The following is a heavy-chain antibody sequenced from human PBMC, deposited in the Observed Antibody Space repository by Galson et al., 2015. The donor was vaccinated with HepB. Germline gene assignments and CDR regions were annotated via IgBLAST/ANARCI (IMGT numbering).Heavy chain of an antibody. J-gene: IGHJ5*02. D-gene: IGHD2-21*02. CDR2: IDPSDSYT. CDR1: GYSFTSYW. Sequence: QSGAEVKKPGESLRISCKGSGYSFTSYWISWVRQMPGKGLEWMGRIDPSDSYTNYSPSFQGQVTISADKSISTAYLQWSSLKASDTAMYYCARGSPAYCGGDCYSDWFDPWGQGTLVTVSS. CDR3: ARGSPAYCGGDCYSDWFDP. V-gene: IGHV5-10-1*04.